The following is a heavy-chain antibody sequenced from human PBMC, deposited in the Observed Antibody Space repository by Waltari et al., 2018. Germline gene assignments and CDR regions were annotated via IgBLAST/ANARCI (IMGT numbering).Heavy chain of an antibody. Sequence: EVQLLESGGGLVQPGGSLRLSCAASGFTFSSYAMSWVRQAPGKGLEWVSAISGSGGSTYYADSVKGRFTISRDNSKNTLYLQMNSLRAEDTAVYYCAKGGSYYYGSGSYYPDFDIWGQGTMVTVSS. CDR1: GFTFSSYA. V-gene: IGHV3-23*01. CDR2: ISGSGGST. J-gene: IGHJ3*02. D-gene: IGHD3-10*01. CDR3: AKGGSYYYGSGSYYPDFDI.